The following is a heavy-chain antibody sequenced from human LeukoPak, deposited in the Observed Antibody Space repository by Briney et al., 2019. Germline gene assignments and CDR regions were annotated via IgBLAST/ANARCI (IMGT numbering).Heavy chain of an antibody. Sequence: GGSLRLSCAASGFTVSSNFMGWVRQAPGKGLEWVSVIYGGGSTYYADSVKGRFTISRDTSKNTLHLQMNSLRAEDTAVYYCATWPGGWYGEDSWGQGTLVTVSS. CDR2: IYGGGST. J-gene: IGHJ4*02. V-gene: IGHV3-53*01. CDR3: ATWPGGWYGEDS. CDR1: GFTVSSNF. D-gene: IGHD6-19*01.